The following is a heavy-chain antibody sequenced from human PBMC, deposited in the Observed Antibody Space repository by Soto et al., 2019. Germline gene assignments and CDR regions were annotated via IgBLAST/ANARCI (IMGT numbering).Heavy chain of an antibody. CDR2: IYYSGST. J-gene: IGHJ2*01. CDR3: FCESYGDNRDLLSFPTLRSSDL. CDR1: AGMPRRGCYY. D-gene: IGHD6-6*01. Sequence: TVSAGMPRRGCYYWCWLRQDTGKGLEWIGYIYYSGSTYYNPSLKSRVTISVDTSKNQFSLKLSSVTAADTAVYYCFCESYGDNRDLLSFPTLRSSDL. V-gene: IGHV4-31*02.